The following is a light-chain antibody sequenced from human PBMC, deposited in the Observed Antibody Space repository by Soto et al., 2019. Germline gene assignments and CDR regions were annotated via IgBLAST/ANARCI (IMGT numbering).Light chain of an antibody. V-gene: IGKV1-5*03. CDR3: QQYVSYCT. J-gene: IGKJ1*01. CDR1: QSISTW. Sequence: DIQMTQSPSTLSASLGDRVTITCRASQSISTWLAWYQQKPGKARKLLIYKASNLESGVPSRFSGSGSGTEFTLTISSLQPDDFATYYCQQYVSYCTFGQGTKVEIK. CDR2: KAS.